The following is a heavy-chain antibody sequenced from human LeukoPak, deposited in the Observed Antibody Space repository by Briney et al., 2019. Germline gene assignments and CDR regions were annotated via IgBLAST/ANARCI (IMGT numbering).Heavy chain of an antibody. D-gene: IGHD6-19*01. CDR1: GGSISSSSYY. Sequence: SETLSLTCTVSGGSISSSSYYWHWLRQPPGKGLEWIASIYYSGSTYYNPSLKSRVTISVDTSKNKFSLRLSSVNAADTVVYYCARHGGIALAGTRGSSDYWGQGILVTVSS. CDR2: IYYSGST. J-gene: IGHJ4*02. CDR3: ARHGGIALAGTRGSSDY. V-gene: IGHV4-39*01.